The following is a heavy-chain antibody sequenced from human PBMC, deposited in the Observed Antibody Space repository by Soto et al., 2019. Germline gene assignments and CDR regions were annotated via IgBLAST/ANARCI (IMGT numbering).Heavy chain of an antibody. CDR3: ARVSTVTIRLDY. V-gene: IGHV4-34*01. D-gene: IGHD4-17*01. CDR1: GGSFRGYY. Sequence: PSETLSLTCAVYGGSFRGYYWSWIRQPPGKGLEWIGEINHSGSTNYNPSLKSRVTISVDTSKNQFSLKLSPVTAADTAVYYCARVSTVTIRLDYWGQGTLVTVSS. J-gene: IGHJ4*02. CDR2: INHSGST.